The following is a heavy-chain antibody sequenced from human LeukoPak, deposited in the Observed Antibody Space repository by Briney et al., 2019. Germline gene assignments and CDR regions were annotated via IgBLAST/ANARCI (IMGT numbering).Heavy chain of an antibody. CDR2: IHPNSGDT. CDR3: ATGSGTYSPDY. D-gene: IGHD3-10*01. CDR1: GYTFTDQY. J-gene: IGHJ4*02. V-gene: IGHV1-2*02. Sequence: ASVKVSCKASGYTFTDQYLHWVRQAPGQGLKWMGWIHPNSGDTNYPQKFQGRVTMTRDTSISTAYMELSRLRSDDTAVFYCATGSGTYSPDYWGQGTLVTVSS.